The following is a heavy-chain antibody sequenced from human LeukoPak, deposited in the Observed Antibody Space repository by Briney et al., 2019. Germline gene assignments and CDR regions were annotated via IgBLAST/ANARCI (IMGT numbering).Heavy chain of an antibody. V-gene: IGHV1-2*02. D-gene: IGHD6-19*01. CDR2: INPNSGGT. CDR3: ARGIPIAVTGSIGY. J-gene: IGHJ4*02. CDR1: GYTFTGYY. Sequence: ASVKVPCKASGYTFTGYYMHWVRQAPGQGLEWMGWINPNSGGTNYAQKFQGRVTMTRDTSISTAYMELSRLRSDDTAVYYCARGIPIAVTGSIGYWGQGTLVTVSS.